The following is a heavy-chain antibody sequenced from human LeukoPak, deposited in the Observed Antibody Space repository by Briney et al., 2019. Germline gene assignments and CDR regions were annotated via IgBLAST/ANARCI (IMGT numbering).Heavy chain of an antibody. CDR2: ISGSGGST. CDR1: GFTFSSYA. V-gene: IGHV3-23*01. Sequence: GGSLRLSCAASGFTFSSYAMSWVRQAPGKGLEWVSAISGSGGSTYYADSVKGRFTISRDNSKNTLYLQMNSLRAEDTAVYYCAKVASSWYYYYYYMDVSGKGTTVTVSS. D-gene: IGHD6-13*01. J-gene: IGHJ6*03. CDR3: AKVASSWYYYYYYMDV.